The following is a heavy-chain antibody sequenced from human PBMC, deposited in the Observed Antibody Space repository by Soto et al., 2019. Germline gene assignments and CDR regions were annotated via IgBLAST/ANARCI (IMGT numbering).Heavy chain of an antibody. CDR2: ISGSGGST. D-gene: IGHD6-6*01. Sequence: GSLRLSCSASGFTFSSYAMSWVRKAPGKGLEWVSAISGSGGSTYYADSVKGRFTISRDNSKNTLYLQTNSLRAEDTAVYSCAKGRAARQGYFDYWGQGTLVTVYS. V-gene: IGHV3-23*01. CDR1: GFTFSSYA. CDR3: AKGRAARQGYFDY. J-gene: IGHJ4*02.